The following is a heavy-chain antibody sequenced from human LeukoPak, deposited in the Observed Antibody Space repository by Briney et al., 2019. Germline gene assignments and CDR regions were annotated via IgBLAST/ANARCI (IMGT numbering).Heavy chain of an antibody. CDR2: IYTSGST. CDR1: GGSISSYY. CDR3: ARHGGSSGWYHFDY. J-gene: IGHJ4*02. D-gene: IGHD6-13*01. V-gene: IGHV4-4*07. Sequence: SETLSLTCTVSGGSISSYYWSWIRQPAGKGLEWIGRIYTSGSTNYNPSLKSRVTMSVDTSKNQFSLKLSSVTAADTAVYYCARHGGSSGWYHFDYWGQGTLVTVSS.